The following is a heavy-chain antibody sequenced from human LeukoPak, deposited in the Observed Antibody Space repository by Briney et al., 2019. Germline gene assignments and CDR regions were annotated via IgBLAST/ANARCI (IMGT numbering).Heavy chain of an antibody. CDR2: IKPDGSEI. D-gene: IGHD3/OR15-3a*01. CDR1: GFTFSSYW. V-gene: IGHV3-7*01. J-gene: IGHJ4*02. Sequence: GGSLRLSCAASGFTFSSYWMNWVRQAPGKGLEWVANIKPDGSEIYYVDSVKGRFTISRDNAKNSLYLQMNSLTAGDTAVYYCARDRTGTYREVAYWGQGTLVTVFS. CDR3: ARDRTGTYREVAY.